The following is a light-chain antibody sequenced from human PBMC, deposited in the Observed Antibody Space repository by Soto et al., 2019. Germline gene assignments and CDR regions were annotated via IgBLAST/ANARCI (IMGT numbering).Light chain of an antibody. Sequence: DIQMTQSPSSLSASVGDRFTITCRSSQYISTYLNWYQQKPGKAPKVLIYAASRLQSGVPSRFSGRGSGTDFTLTISSLQPEDFATYFCQQNYAYPWTFGQGTKVDIK. CDR1: QYISTY. J-gene: IGKJ1*01. CDR2: AAS. V-gene: IGKV1-39*01. CDR3: QQNYAYPWT.